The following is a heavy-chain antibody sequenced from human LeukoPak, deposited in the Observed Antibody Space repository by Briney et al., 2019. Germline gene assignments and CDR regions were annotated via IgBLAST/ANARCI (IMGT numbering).Heavy chain of an antibody. D-gene: IGHD3-22*01. CDR1: GGSISSRNW. J-gene: IGHJ4*02. V-gene: IGHV4-61*02. CDR2: IYASGST. Sequence: PSETLSLTCAVSGGSISSRNWWSWIRQPAGKGLEWIGRIYASGSTNYNPSLKSRVTISVDTSKNQFSLKLSSVTAADTAVYYCAGHYYDSSGYPETFDYWGQGTLVTVSS. CDR3: AGHYYDSSGYPETFDY.